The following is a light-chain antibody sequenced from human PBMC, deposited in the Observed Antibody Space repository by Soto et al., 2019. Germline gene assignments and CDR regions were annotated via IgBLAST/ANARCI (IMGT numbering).Light chain of an antibody. Sequence: DIQMTQSPSTLSGSVGDRVTITCRASQTISSWLAWYQQKPGNAPKLLIYKASTVKSGVPSRFSGSGAGTEFTLTIVSLQPDDFATYYGQHFNSYSEAFGQGTKVELK. CDR3: QHFNSYSEA. CDR2: KAS. CDR1: QTISSW. V-gene: IGKV1-5*03. J-gene: IGKJ1*01.